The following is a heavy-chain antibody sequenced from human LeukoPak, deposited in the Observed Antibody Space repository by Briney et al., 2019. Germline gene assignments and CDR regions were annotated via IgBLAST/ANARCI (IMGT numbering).Heavy chain of an antibody. CDR1: GYTFTSYG. CDR3: ARDHYYGSGSYYNVRYYYGMDV. J-gene: IGHJ6*02. D-gene: IGHD3-10*01. CDR2: ISAYNGNT. Sequence: ASVKVSCKASGYTFTSYGISWVRQAPGQVLEWMGWISAYNGNTNYAQKLQGRVTMTTDTSTSTAYMELRSLRSDDTAVYYCARDHYYGSGSYYNVRYYYGMDVWGQGTTVTVSS. V-gene: IGHV1-18*01.